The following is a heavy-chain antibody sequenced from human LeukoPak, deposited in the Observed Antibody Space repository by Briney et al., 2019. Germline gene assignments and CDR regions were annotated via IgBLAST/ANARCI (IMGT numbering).Heavy chain of an antibody. CDR2: ISYDGSNK. J-gene: IGHJ4*02. Sequence: SGGSLRLSCAASGFTFSSSTMHWVRQAPGKGLEWVAVISYDGSNKYYADSVKGRFTISRDNSKNTLYLQMNSLRAEDTAVYYCAREGGQWLVSDYWGQGTLVTVSS. D-gene: IGHD6-19*01. V-gene: IGHV3-30*04. CDR3: AREGGQWLVSDY. CDR1: GFTFSSST.